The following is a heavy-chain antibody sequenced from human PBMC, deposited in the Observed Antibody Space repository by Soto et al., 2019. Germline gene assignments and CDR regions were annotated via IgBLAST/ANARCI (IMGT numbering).Heavy chain of an antibody. CDR2: ISYDGDNK. CDR3: AKAYITMVRVDYFDD. D-gene: IGHD3-10*01. CDR1: GFTFSSYG. V-gene: IGHV3-30*18. J-gene: IGHJ4*02. Sequence: QVLLVESGGGVVQPGRSLRLSCAASGFTFSSYGMHWVRQAPGKGLEWVAVISYDGDNKYYADSVNGRFTISRDNSKHTVSLQMDRLRTEDTAVYYCAKAYITMVRVDYFDDWGQGTLVTVSA.